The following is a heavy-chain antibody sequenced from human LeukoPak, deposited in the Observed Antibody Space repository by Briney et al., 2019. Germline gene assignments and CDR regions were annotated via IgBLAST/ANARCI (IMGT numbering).Heavy chain of an antibody. CDR3: ARVDCSSTSCHRDNWFDP. Sequence: ASVTVSCKASGYTFTGYYMHWVRQAPGQGLEWMGWINPNSGGTNYAQKFQGRVTMTRDTSISTAYMELSRLRSDDTAVYYCARVDCSSTSCHRDNWFDPWGQGTLVTVSS. V-gene: IGHV1-2*02. J-gene: IGHJ5*02. CDR2: INPNSGGT. D-gene: IGHD2-2*01. CDR1: GYTFTGYY.